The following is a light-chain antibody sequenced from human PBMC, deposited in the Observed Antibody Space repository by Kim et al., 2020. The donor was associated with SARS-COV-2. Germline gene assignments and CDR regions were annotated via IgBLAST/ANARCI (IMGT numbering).Light chain of an antibody. V-gene: IGLV1-44*01. J-gene: IGLJ1*01. CDR3: AAWDDSLNGLV. CDR2: GNN. Sequence: QSVLTQPPSASGTPGQRVTISCSGSSSNIGSNTVNWYQQLPGTAPKLLIYGNNQRPSGVPDRFSGSKSGTSASLAISGLQSEDEADYYCAAWDDSLNGLVFGTGTKVTVL. CDR1: SSNIGSNT.